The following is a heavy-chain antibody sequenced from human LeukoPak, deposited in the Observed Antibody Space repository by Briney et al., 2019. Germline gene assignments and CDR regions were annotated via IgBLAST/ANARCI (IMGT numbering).Heavy chain of an antibody. J-gene: IGHJ5*02. CDR1: GGPFRGFF. Sequence: SETLSLTCAVYGGPFRGFFWSWIRQAPGKGLEWIGEVSHSGSSNYNPSLRSRINISLDTSKSQFSLRLTSVTAADTAVYYCARGIFYGGRNQYIWLDLWGQGTLVTVSS. CDR3: ARGIFYGGRNQYIWLDL. D-gene: IGHD4-23*01. V-gene: IGHV4-34*01. CDR2: VSHSGSS.